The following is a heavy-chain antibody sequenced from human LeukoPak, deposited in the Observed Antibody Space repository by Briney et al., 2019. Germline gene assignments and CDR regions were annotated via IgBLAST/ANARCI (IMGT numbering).Heavy chain of an antibody. Sequence: GGPLKPPCAASGCTFSSYWMHWVRQAPGKGLVWVSRVATEGTAPSLAGGVRGELAISRDNAKNTLYLQMNRLSADDTAVYYFARDVGLYGGSPGVSCGQGALGSVSS. CDR2: VATEGTAP. D-gene: IGHD4-23*01. V-gene: IGHV3-74*01. J-gene: IGHJ5*02. CDR1: GCTFSSYW. CDR3: ARDVGLYGGSPGVS.